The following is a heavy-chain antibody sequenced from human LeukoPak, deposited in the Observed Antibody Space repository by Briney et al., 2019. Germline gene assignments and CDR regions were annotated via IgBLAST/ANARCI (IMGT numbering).Heavy chain of an antibody. D-gene: IGHD1-26*01. J-gene: IGHJ3*02. CDR1: GGSISGHH. CDR2: FYDSGDF. CDR3: ARLLRPGGRKGDAFDI. Sequence: SQTLSLTCTVSGGSISGHHWTWLRQPPGTGLEWIGYFYDSGDFNYNPSLKSRVTIWMGMSNNQFSLTMSSVTAADTAMYYCARLLRPGGRKGDAFDIWGQGTLVTVSS. V-gene: IGHV4-59*08.